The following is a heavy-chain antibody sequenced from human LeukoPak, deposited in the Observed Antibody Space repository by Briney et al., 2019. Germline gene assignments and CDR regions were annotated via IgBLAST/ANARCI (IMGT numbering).Heavy chain of an antibody. CDR3: ARVPHWDPHFDY. CDR1: GFTFTAYH. V-gene: IGHV1-2*02. CDR2: INPNSGGT. Sequence: ASVKVSCKASGFTFTAYHMHWVRRAPGQGLEWMGWINPNSGGTNYAQKFQGRVTMTRDTSISTAYMELSGLRSDDTAVYYCARVPHWDPHFDYWGQGTLVTVSS. J-gene: IGHJ4*02. D-gene: IGHD7-27*01.